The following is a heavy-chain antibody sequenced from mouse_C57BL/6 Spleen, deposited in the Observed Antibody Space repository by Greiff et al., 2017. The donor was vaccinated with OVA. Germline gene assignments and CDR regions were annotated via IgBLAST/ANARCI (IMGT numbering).Heavy chain of an antibody. CDR2: IYPGDGDT. J-gene: IGHJ3*01. D-gene: IGHD2-12*01. CDR3: ARGRDYYN. V-gene: IGHV1-82*01. Sequence: QVQLQQSGPELVKPGASVKISCKASGYAFSSSWMNWVKQRPGKGLEWIGLIYPGDGDTNYNGKFKGKATLTADKSSSTAYMQLSSLTSEDSAVYFCARGRDYYNWGQGTLVTVSA. CDR1: GYAFSSSW.